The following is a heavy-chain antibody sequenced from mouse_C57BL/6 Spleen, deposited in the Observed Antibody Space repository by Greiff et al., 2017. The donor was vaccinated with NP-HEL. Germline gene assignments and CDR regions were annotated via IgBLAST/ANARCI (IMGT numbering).Heavy chain of an antibody. J-gene: IGHJ1*03. D-gene: IGHD1-1*01. CDR1: GYTFTDHT. CDR2: IYPRDGST. V-gene: IGHV1-78*01. Sequence: QVQLQQSDAELVKPGASVKISCKVSGYTFTDHTIHWMKQRPEQGLEWIGYIYPRDGSTKYNEKFKGKATLTADKSSSTAYMQLNSLTSEDSAVYFCAEEGGFTTVVAPYFDVWGTGTTVTVSS. CDR3: AEEGGFTTVVAPYFDV.